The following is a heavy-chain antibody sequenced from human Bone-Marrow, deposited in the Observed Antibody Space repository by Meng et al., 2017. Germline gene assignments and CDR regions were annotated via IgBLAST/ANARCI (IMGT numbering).Heavy chain of an antibody. CDR1: GFTFSSYW. V-gene: IGHV3-74*01. J-gene: IGHJ5*02. D-gene: IGHD1-14*01. Sequence: GESLKISCAASGFTFSSYWMHWVRQAPGKGLVWVSRINSDGSSTSYADSVKGRFTISRDNAKNTLYLQMNSLRAEDTAVYYCARDLNPFPWSPDRYNWFDPWGQGTLVT. CDR2: INSDGSST. CDR3: ARDLNPFPWSPDRYNWFDP.